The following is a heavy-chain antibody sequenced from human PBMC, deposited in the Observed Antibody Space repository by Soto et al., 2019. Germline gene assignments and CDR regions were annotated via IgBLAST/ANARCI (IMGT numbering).Heavy chain of an antibody. CDR3: ARCDGYRQQLVPEDY. CDR2: INPNSGGT. CDR1: GYTFTGYY. J-gene: IGHJ4*02. V-gene: IGHV1-2*02. Sequence: QVQLVQSGAEVKKPGASVKVSCKASGYTFTGYYMHWVRQAPGQGLEWMGWINPNSGGTNYAQKFQGRVTMTRDTSISTAYMELSRLRSDDTAVYYCARCDGYRQQLVPEDYWGQGTLVTVSS. D-gene: IGHD6-13*01.